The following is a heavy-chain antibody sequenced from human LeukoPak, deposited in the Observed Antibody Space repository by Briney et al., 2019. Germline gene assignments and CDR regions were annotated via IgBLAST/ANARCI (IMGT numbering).Heavy chain of an antibody. Sequence: PGRSLRLSCAASGFTFDDYAMHWVRQAPGKGLEWVSLISWDGGSTYYADSVKGRFTISRDNSKNSLYLQMNSLRTEDTALYYCAKDVDVAGQFDYWGQGTLVTVSS. D-gene: IGHD6-19*01. CDR2: ISWDGGST. J-gene: IGHJ4*02. CDR3: AKDVDVAGQFDY. V-gene: IGHV3-43*01. CDR1: GFTFDDYA.